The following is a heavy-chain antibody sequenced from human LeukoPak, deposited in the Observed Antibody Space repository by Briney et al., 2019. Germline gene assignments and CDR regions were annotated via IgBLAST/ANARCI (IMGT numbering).Heavy chain of an antibody. J-gene: IGHJ6*02. V-gene: IGHV4-4*07. D-gene: IGHD5-18*01. Sequence: SETLSLTCTVSGGSIRSHYWSWIRQPAGKGLEWIGRIYTTGSATYNPSLKSRVTMSLDTSTNQFSLNIISATAADTAVYWCARDPDGYSYGHYYGMDVWGQGTAVTVSS. CDR1: GGSIRSHY. CDR3: ARDPDGYSYGHYYGMDV. CDR2: IYTTGSA.